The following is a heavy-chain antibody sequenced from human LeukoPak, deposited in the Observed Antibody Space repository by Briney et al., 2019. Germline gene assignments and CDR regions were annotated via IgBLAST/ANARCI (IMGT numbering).Heavy chain of an antibody. Sequence: GGSLRLSCAASGFTLSSYSMNWVRQAPGKGLEWVSYISSSSTSNIFYADSVKGRFTISRDNAKNSLHLQMTSLRAEDTAIYYCVRDPLGGHLDYWGQGTLVTVSS. CDR3: VRDPLGGHLDY. V-gene: IGHV3-21*01. J-gene: IGHJ4*02. CDR2: ISSSSTSNI. CDR1: GFTLSSYS.